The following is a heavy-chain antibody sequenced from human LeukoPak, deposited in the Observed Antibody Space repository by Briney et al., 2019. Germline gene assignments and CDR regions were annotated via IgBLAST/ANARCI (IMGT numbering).Heavy chain of an antibody. CDR1: GFTFSSYA. V-gene: IGHV3-30-3*01. J-gene: IGHJ6*02. CDR3: ARAPWYCSGGSCYKYYYYGMDV. Sequence: GRSLRLSCVASGFTFSSYAMHWVRQAPGKGLEWVAVISYDGSNKYYADSVKGRFTISRDNSKNTLYLQMNSLRAEDTAVYYCARAPWYCSGGSCYKYYYYGMDVWGQGTTVTVSS. D-gene: IGHD2-15*01. CDR2: ISYDGSNK.